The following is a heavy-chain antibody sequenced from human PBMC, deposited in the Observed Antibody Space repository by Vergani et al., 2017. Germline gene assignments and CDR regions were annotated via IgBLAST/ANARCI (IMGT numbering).Heavy chain of an antibody. D-gene: IGHD3-9*01. CDR3: AKDMGGYDILTGSFDY. Sequence: EVQLLESGGGLVQPGGSLRLSCAASGFTFSSYAMSWVRQAPGKGLEWVSAISWNSGSIGYADSVKGRFTISRDNAKNSLYLQMNSLRAEDTALYYCAKDMGGYDILTGSFDYWGQGTLVTVSS. J-gene: IGHJ4*02. V-gene: IGHV3-9*01. CDR1: GFTFSSYA. CDR2: ISWNSGSI.